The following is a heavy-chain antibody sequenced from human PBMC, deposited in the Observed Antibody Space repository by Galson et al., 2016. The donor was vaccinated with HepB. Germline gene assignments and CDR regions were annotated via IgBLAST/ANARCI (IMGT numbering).Heavy chain of an antibody. D-gene: IGHD3-10*01. CDR2: IHNDAATT. Sequence: SLRLSCAGSGFAFSNYAMSWVRQAPGKGLEWVSLIHNDAATTGYADFVKGRFTISRDKSKNTVYLQMNSMSAEDTAIYYCARDILWFGELTRVYYFDYWGQGTLVTVSS. V-gene: IGHV3-23*01. CDR3: ARDILWFGELTRVYYFDY. J-gene: IGHJ4*02. CDR1: GFAFSNYA.